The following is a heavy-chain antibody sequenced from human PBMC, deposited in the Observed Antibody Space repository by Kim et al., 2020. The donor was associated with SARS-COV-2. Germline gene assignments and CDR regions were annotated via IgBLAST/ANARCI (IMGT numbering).Heavy chain of an antibody. J-gene: IGHJ4*02. D-gene: IGHD3-22*01. V-gene: IGHV1-3*01. CDR3: ARGKGSSGYYYFDY. Sequence: SQKFQGRVTITRDTSASTAYMELSSLRSEDTAVYYCARGKGSSGYYYFDYWGQGTLVTVSS.